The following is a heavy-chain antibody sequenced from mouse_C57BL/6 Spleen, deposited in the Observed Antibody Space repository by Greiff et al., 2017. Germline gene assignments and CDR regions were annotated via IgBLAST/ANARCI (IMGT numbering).Heavy chain of an antibody. V-gene: IGHV2-2*01. CDR2: IWRGGST. D-gene: IGHD2-4*01. Sequence: VMLVESGPGLVQPSPSLSLTCTASGFSLTSYGVHWVRQSPGKGLEWLGVIWRGGSTDYNAAYISRLSIRKDNSKSQVFFKMNRLQADDTAIYYGARNYDYDVPFDYWGQGTTLTVSS. CDR1: GFSLTSYG. CDR3: ARNYDYDVPFDY. J-gene: IGHJ2*01.